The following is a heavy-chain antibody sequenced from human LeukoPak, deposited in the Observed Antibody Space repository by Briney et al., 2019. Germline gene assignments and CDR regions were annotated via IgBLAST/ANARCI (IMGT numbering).Heavy chain of an antibody. J-gene: IGHJ6*03. CDR1: GFTFSNYA. D-gene: IGHD1-14*01. CDR3: ARDAVYETVYYYYYMDV. V-gene: IGHV3-30*04. Sequence: GGSLRLSCAASGFTFSNYAMHWVRQAPGKGLEWVAVISYDGSNKYYADSVKGRFTISRDNSKNTLYLQMNSLRAEDTAVYYCARDAVYETVYYYYYMDVWGKGTTVTVSS. CDR2: ISYDGSNK.